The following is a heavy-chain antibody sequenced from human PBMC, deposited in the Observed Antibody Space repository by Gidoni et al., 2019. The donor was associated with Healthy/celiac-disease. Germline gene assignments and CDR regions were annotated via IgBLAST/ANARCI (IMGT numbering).Heavy chain of an antibody. CDR2: RNPNRGNK. CDR1: GYTFTSYD. Sequence: QVQLVQSGAEVKKPGASVKVSCKASGYTFTSYDINGVRQATGQGLEWMGWRNPNRGNKGKPKKFKGKVTIPRNTSKSKPYMELGSLKLGDPPLYSWARGGGESIWYYFDYWGQGTLVTVSS. V-gene: IGHV1-8*01. D-gene: IGHD3-16*01. CDR3: ARGGGESIWYYFDY. J-gene: IGHJ4*02.